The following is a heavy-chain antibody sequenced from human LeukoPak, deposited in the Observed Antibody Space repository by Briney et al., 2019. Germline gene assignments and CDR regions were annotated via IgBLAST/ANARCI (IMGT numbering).Heavy chain of an antibody. D-gene: IGHD3-22*01. CDR3: TRSTSDDYYDSSGYYY. J-gene: IGHJ4*02. V-gene: IGHV3-49*04. CDR1: GFTFGDYA. Sequence: GGSLRLSCTASGFTFGDYAMSWVRQAPGKGLEWVGFIRSKAYGGTTKYAASVKGRFTISRDDSKSIAYLQMNSLKTEDTAVYYCTRSTSDDYYDSSGYYYWGQGTLVTVSS. CDR2: IRSKAYGGTT.